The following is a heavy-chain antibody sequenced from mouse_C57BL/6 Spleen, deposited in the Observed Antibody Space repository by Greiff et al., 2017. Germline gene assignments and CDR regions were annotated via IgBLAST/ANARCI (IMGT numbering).Heavy chain of an antibody. J-gene: IGHJ4*01. V-gene: IGHV1-9*01. Sequence: VQLQQSGAELMKPGASVKLSCKATGYTFTGYWIEWVKQRPGHGLEWIGEILPGRGSTNYNEKFKGKATFTADTSSNTAYMQLSSLTTEDSAIYYCARSGDGYYVGAMDYWGQGTSVTVSS. CDR1: GYTFTGYW. CDR2: ILPGRGST. CDR3: ARSGDGYYVGAMDY. D-gene: IGHD2-3*01.